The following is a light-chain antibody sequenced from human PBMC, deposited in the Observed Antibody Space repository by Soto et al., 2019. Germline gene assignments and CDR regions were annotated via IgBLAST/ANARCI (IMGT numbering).Light chain of an antibody. Sequence: DIVMTQSPDSLAVSLGERATINCKSSQSVLYSSDNKYYLAWYQQKPGQSPKLLIYWASSRESGVPDRLSGSGCGTDFALTISSLQAEDVAVYYCQQYYTLPYTFGQGTKLEIK. V-gene: IGKV4-1*01. CDR1: QSVLYSSDNKYY. CDR3: QQYYTLPYT. CDR2: WAS. J-gene: IGKJ2*01.